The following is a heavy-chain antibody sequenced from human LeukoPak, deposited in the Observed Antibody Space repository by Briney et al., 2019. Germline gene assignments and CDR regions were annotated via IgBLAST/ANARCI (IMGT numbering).Heavy chain of an antibody. CDR3: ARAPGTVVVEAAYHNYYGLDV. V-gene: IGHV4-61*01. CDR1: GASVNSCSYY. D-gene: IGHD2-15*01. J-gene: IGHJ6*02. CDR2: IHYRGST. Sequence: SSETLSLTCTVSGASVNSCSYYWSWLRQPPGKGLEWLAYIHYRGSTNYNPSLKSRVTILVDTFKNQFSLNLRSVAAADTAVYYCARAPGTVVVEAAYHNYYGLDVWGQGTTVTVSS.